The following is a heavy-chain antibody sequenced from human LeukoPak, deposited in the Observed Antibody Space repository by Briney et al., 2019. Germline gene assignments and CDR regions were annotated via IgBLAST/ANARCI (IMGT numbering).Heavy chain of an antibody. CDR2: IYYSGST. CDR3: ARHKFLTTVVLNRGKIDY. CDR1: GGSFSGYY. J-gene: IGHJ4*02. D-gene: IGHD4-23*01. V-gene: IGHV4-34*01. Sequence: SETLSLTCAVYGGSFSGYYWSWIRQPPGKGLEWIGSIYYSGSTYYNPSLKSRVTISVDTSKNQFSLKLSSVTAADTAVYYCARHKFLTTVVLNRGKIDYWGQGTLVTVSS.